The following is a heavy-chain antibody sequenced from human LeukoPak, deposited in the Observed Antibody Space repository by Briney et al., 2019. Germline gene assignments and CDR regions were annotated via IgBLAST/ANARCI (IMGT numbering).Heavy chain of an antibody. CDR1: GYTFTGYY. Sequence: ASVKVSCKASGYTFTGYYMHWVRQAPGQGLEWMGWINPNSGGTNYAQKFQGRVTMTRDTSISTAYMELSRLRSDDMAVYYCARDLYGGNSPYYYYYGMDVWGQGTTVTVSS. D-gene: IGHD4-23*01. CDR3: ARDLYGGNSPYYYYYGMDV. J-gene: IGHJ6*02. CDR2: INPNSGGT. V-gene: IGHV1-2*02.